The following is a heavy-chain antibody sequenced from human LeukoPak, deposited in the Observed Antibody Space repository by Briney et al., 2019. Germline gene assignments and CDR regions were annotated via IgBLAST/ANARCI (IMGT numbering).Heavy chain of an antibody. Sequence: SVNVSCKASGGTFINYAINWVRQAPGQGLEWMGGIIPFLDTSNYAQKFQGRVTITADESTSTAYMELSSLRSEDTARYYCARRVTALGPWFDPWGQGTLVIVSS. D-gene: IGHD4-23*01. CDR3: ARRVTALGPWFDP. V-gene: IGHV1-69*01. CDR2: IIPFLDTS. J-gene: IGHJ5*02. CDR1: GGTFINYA.